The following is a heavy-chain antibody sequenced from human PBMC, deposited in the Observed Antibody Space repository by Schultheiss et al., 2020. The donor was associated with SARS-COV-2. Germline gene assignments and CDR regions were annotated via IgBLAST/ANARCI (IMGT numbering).Heavy chain of an antibody. V-gene: IGHV4-31*03. CDR1: GGSISSGGYY. D-gene: IGHD4-17*01. J-gene: IGHJ4*02. CDR3: VRVTVGTLTIHS. CDR2: IHKSGST. Sequence: SQTLSLTCTVSGGSISSGGYYWSWIRQHPGKGLEWVGFIHKSGSTYYNPSLKSRVTISVDTSKNQFSLKLNSVTAADTAVYYCVRVTVGTLTIHSWGQGTLVTVSS.